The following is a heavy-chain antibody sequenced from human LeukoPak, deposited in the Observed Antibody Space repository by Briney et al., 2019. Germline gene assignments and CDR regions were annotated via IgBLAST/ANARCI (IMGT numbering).Heavy chain of an antibody. D-gene: IGHD3-10*01. J-gene: IGHJ5*02. CDR3: ARDVLWFGNNWFDP. V-gene: IGHV4-59*01. CDR2: IYYSGGT. Sequence: PSETLSLTCTVSGGSISSYYWSWIRQPPGKGLEWIGYIYYSGGTNYNPSLKSRVTISVDTSKNQFSLKLSSVTAADTAVYYCARDVLWFGNNWFDPWGQGTLVTVSS. CDR1: GGSISSYY.